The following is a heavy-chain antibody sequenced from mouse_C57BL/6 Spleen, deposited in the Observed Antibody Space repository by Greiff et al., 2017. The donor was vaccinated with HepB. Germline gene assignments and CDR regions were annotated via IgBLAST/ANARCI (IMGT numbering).Heavy chain of an antibody. V-gene: IGHV1-39*01. CDR2: INPNYGTT. CDR1: GYSFTDYN. J-gene: IGHJ1*03. CDR3: ASYYYGSSYGYFDV. D-gene: IGHD1-1*01. Sequence: EVQLQQSGPELVKPGASVKISCKASGYSFTDYNMNWVKQSNGKSLGWIGVINPNYGTTSYNQKFKGKATLTVDQSSSTAYMQLNSLTSEDSAVYYCASYYYGSSYGYFDVWGTGTTVTVSS.